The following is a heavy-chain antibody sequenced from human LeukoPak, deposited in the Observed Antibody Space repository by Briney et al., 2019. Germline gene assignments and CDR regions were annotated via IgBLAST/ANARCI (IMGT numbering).Heavy chain of an antibody. D-gene: IGHD2-8*01. CDR3: AKDRCSNGIGCYYYYMDV. V-gene: IGHV3-7*01. CDR2: IKQDGSEK. Sequence: GGSLRLSCAASGFTFSSYWMSWVRQAPGKGLEWVANIKQDGSEKYYVDSVKGRFSISRDSSKNILYLQMNSLRAEDTAVYYCAKDRCSNGIGCYYYYMDVWGKGTTVTISS. J-gene: IGHJ6*03. CDR1: GFTFSSYW.